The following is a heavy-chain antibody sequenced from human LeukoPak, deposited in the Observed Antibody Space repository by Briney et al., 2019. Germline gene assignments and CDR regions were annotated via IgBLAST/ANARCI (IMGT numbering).Heavy chain of an antibody. J-gene: IGHJ3*02. Sequence: HPGGSLRLSCAPSGFTFRSYWMHWVRQAPGKGLVWVSRINSDGSRTSYADSVKGRFTISRDNAKNTLYLQMNSLRAEDTAVYHCERDRGGSAFDILGQGTMVTVSS. CDR1: GFTFRSYW. D-gene: IGHD3-10*01. V-gene: IGHV3-74*01. CDR2: INSDGSRT. CDR3: ERDRGGSAFDI.